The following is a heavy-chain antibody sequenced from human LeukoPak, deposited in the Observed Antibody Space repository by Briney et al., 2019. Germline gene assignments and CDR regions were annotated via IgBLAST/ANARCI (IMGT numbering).Heavy chain of an antibody. V-gene: IGHV3-23*01. J-gene: IGHJ4*02. CDR1: GFTFSTYA. CDR3: ARGGHDFNPFYC. D-gene: IGHD2-21*02. Sequence: GGSLRLSCAASGFTFSTYAMGWVRQPPGKGLEWFSSIKGGGGDPFYADSVRGRFTISRDNSKNTLYLQLNSLTAEDTAVYFCARGGHDFNPFYCWGQGALVTVSS. CDR2: IKGGGGDP.